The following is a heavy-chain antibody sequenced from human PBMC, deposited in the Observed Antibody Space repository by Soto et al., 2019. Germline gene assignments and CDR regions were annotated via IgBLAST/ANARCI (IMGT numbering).Heavy chain of an antibody. Sequence: SETLSLTCGVSSGSISSSTWWTWVRQPPGKGLEWIGEIHHIGSTNYNPSLKSRLTMSVDTSRNHFSLKLTSVTAADTAVYYCASWAPRGYCSSTSCYVIANWFDPWGQGTLVTVSS. CDR2: IHHIGST. D-gene: IGHD2-2*01. V-gene: IGHV4-4*02. CDR3: ASWAPRGYCSSTSCYVIANWFDP. J-gene: IGHJ5*02. CDR1: SGSISSSTW.